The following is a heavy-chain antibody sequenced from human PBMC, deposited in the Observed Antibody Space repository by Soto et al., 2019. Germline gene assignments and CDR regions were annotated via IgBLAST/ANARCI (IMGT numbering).Heavy chain of an antibody. CDR2: INPSGGST. CDR1: GYTFTSYY. CDR3: ATTTVTTYWFDP. V-gene: IGHV1-46*01. Sequence: GASVKVSCKASGYTFTSYYMHWVRQAPGQGLEWMGIINPSGGSTSYAQKFQGRVTMTRDTSTSTVYMELSSLRSEDTAVYYCATTTVTTYWFDPWGQGTLVTVSS. J-gene: IGHJ5*02. D-gene: IGHD4-17*01.